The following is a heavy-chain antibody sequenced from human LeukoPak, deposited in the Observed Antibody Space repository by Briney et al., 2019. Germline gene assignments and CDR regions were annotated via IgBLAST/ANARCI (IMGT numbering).Heavy chain of an antibody. CDR2: IYYSGST. CDR3: ARHYYDSSGYYYEEPYFDY. D-gene: IGHD3-22*01. J-gene: IGHJ4*02. V-gene: IGHV4-59*08. CDR1: GGSISSYY. Sequence: SETLSLTCTVSGGSISSYYWNWIRQPPGKGLEWIGYIYYSGSTNYNPSLKSRVTISVDTSKNQFSLKLSSVTAADTAVYYCARHYYDSSGYYYEEPYFDYWGQGTLVTVSS.